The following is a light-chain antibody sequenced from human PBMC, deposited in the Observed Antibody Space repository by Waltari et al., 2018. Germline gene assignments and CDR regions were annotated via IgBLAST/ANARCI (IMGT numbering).Light chain of an antibody. CDR1: QSISGW. CDR3: QHYNTDTWT. V-gene: IGKV1-5*03. J-gene: IGKJ1*01. Sequence: DIKMTKSPSTLSASVGDRVTITCRASQSISGWLAWYQQKPGKAPKLLIYEASNLESGVPSRFSGSGSGTEFTLTISSLQPDDFSTYYCQHYNTDTWTFGQGTKVEIK. CDR2: EAS.